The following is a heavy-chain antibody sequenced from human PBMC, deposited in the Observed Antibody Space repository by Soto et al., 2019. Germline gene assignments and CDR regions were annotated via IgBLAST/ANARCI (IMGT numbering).Heavy chain of an antibody. Sequence: GESLKISCKGSGYSFTSYWIGWVRQMPGKGLEWMGIIYPGDSDTRYSPSFQGQVTISADKSISTAYLQWSSLKASDTTMYYCAGTSSSSRFYYYGMDVWGQGTTVTVSS. CDR1: GYSFTSYW. CDR3: AGTSSSSRFYYYGMDV. V-gene: IGHV5-51*01. J-gene: IGHJ6*02. CDR2: IYPGDSDT. D-gene: IGHD6-6*01.